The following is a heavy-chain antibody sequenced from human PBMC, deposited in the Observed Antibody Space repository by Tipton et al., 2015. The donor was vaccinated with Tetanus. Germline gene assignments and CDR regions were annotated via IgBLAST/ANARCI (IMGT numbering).Heavy chain of an antibody. CDR1: GFTFGDYA. J-gene: IGHJ4*02. D-gene: IGHD3-9*01. V-gene: IGHV3-49*03. CDR2: IRSKAYGGTT. Sequence: SLRLSCTASGFTFGDYAMSWFRQAPGKGLEWVGFIRSKAYGGTTEYAASVKGRFTISRDDSKSIAYLQMNSLKTEDTAVYYCTTSIIPLLRYFDWLPLFDYWGQGTLVTVSS. CDR3: TTSIIPLLRYFDWLPLFDY.